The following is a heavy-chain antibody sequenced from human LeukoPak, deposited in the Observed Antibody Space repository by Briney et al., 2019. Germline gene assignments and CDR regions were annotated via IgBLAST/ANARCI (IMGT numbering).Heavy chain of an antibody. CDR3: AKDSWGTYYYDSSGYYPSLPFDY. J-gene: IGHJ4*02. Sequence: GGSLRLSCAASGFIFSSYAMSWVRQAPGKGLEWVSGISGSGGSTYNVDSVKGRFTISRGNSKNTLYLQMNSLRAEDTAVYYCAKDSWGTYYYDSSGYYPSLPFDYWGQGTLVTVSS. D-gene: IGHD3-22*01. CDR2: ISGSGGST. V-gene: IGHV3-23*01. CDR1: GFIFSSYA.